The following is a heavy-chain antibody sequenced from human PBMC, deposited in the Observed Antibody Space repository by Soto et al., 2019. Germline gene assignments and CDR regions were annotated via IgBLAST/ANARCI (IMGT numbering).Heavy chain of an antibody. CDR3: ARTSGDHFFYYYYYMDV. CDR1: GYTFTSYD. J-gene: IGHJ6*03. CDR2: MNPNSGNT. D-gene: IGHD4-17*01. Sequence: GASVKVSCKASGYTFTSYDINWVRQATGQGLEWMGWMNPNSGNTGYAQKFQGRVTMTRNTSIGTAYMELSSLRSEDTAAYYCARTSGDHFFYYYYYMDVWGKGTTVTVSS. V-gene: IGHV1-8*01.